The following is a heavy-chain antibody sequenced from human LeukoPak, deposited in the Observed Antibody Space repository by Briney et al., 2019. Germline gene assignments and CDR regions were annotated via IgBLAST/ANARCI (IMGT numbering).Heavy chain of an antibody. J-gene: IGHJ4*02. CDR2: IYHSGST. V-gene: IGHV4-39*07. D-gene: IGHD5-18*01. CDR3: ARGGLWIYYFDY. Sequence: SETLSLTCSVSGGSISSTSCYWGWIRQPPGKGLEWIGSIYHSGSTYYNPSLKSRVTISVDTSKNQFSLKLSSVTAADTAVYYCARGGLWIYYFDYWGQGTLVTVSS. CDR1: GGSISSTSCY.